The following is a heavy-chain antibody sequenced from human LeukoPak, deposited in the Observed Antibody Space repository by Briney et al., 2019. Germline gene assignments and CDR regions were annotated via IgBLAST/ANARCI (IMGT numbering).Heavy chain of an antibody. J-gene: IGHJ4*02. CDR1: GFTVSSNY. Sequence: PGGSLRLSCAASGFTVSSNYMSWVRQAPGKGLEWVANIKQDGSEKYYVDSVKGRFTISRDNAKNSLYLQMNSLRAEDTAVYYCARDGGTARALPMDYWGQGTLVTVSS. V-gene: IGHV3-7*01. CDR3: ARDGGTARALPMDY. CDR2: IKQDGSEK. D-gene: IGHD6-6*01.